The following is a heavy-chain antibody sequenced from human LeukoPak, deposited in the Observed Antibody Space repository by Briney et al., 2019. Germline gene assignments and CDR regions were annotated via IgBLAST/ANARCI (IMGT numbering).Heavy chain of an antibody. CDR3: ARGPSSGYSYG. Sequence: PSETLSLTCTVSGGSISSYYWSWIRQPPGKGLEWTGYIYYSGNTNYNPSLKSRVTISVDTSKNQFSLNLSSVTAADTAVYYCARGPSSGYSYGWGQGTLVTVSS. J-gene: IGHJ4*02. D-gene: IGHD5-18*01. V-gene: IGHV4-59*01. CDR1: GGSISSYY. CDR2: IYYSGNT.